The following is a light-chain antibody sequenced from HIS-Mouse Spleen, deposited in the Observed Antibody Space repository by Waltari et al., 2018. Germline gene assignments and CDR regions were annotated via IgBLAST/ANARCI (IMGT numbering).Light chain of an antibody. CDR3: QVWDSSSDRV. V-gene: IGLV3-21*02. J-gene: IGLJ1*01. Sequence: SYVLTPPPSVSVAPGPTAMITCWGNNIGSTSVHWYLQKPGQAPVLVVYDDSDRPSGIPERFSGSNSGNTATLTISRVEAGDEADYYCQVWDSSSDRVFGTGTKVTVL. CDR1: NIGSTS. CDR2: DDS.